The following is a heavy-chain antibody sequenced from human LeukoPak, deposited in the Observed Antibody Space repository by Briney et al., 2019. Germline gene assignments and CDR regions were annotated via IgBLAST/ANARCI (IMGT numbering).Heavy chain of an antibody. CDR3: ARDVWWASDY. D-gene: IGHD3-16*01. V-gene: IGHV3-48*01. CDR2: ISSTSST. J-gene: IGHJ4*02. CDR1: GFSFSGYG. Sequence: PGGSLRLSCAASGFSFSGYGMRWVRQAPGKGLEWVSFISSTSSTYYADSVKGRFTISRDNAKNSLYLQMNSLRAEDTAVYYCARDVWWASDYWGQGTLVTVSS.